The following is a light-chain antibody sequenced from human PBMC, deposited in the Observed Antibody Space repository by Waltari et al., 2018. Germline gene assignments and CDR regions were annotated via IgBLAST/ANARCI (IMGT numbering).Light chain of an antibody. J-gene: IGKJ1*01. Sequence: DIQMTQSPSSLSASVGDRVTITCRASQSIRTYLNWYQQKPGKAPKLLIYAASSLQSGVPSRFSGSGSGTDFTLTINSLQPEDFATYYCQQTSSRRTFGQGTKMEIK. CDR3: QQTSSRRT. CDR1: QSIRTY. CDR2: AAS. V-gene: IGKV1-39*01.